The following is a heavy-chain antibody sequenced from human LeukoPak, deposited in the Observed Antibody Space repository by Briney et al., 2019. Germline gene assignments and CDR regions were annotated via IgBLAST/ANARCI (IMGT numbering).Heavy chain of an antibody. CDR1: DGSLSGSF. CDR2: ITHSGGT. D-gene: IGHD3-22*01. J-gene: IGHJ4*02. V-gene: IGHV4-34*01. CDR3: ATTSRGDSDSSGYYSY. Sequence: SETLSLTRTVFDGSLSGSFWTWIRQPPGKGLEWIAEITHSGGTNYNPSLKSRLTISVDTSKNQFSMKLSSVTAADTAVYFCATTSRGDSDSSGYYSYWGQGTLVTVSS.